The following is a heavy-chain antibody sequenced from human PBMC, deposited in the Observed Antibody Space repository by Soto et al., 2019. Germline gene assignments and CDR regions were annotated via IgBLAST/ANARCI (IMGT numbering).Heavy chain of an antibody. Sequence: DVQLLESGGGLVQPGGSLRLSCAGSGFSFSKYAMIWVRQAPGKGQEWVSGITGSGGTIEYAASVKGRFTISRDNSKNTVYLQMNSLRAEDTAMYYCAKDAVYGDGLWLVADWGQGTLVIVS. CDR3: AKDAVYGDGLWLVAD. CDR2: ITGSGGTI. CDR1: GFSFSKYA. V-gene: IGHV3-23*01. D-gene: IGHD2-21*02. J-gene: IGHJ4*02.